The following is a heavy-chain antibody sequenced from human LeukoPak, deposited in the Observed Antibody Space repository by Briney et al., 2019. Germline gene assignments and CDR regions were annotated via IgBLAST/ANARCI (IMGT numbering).Heavy chain of an antibody. V-gene: IGHV1-18*01. CDR1: GYTFTSYG. CDR3: ARGGDIVVVVAADNWFDP. Sequence: GASVKVPCKASGYTFTSYGISWVRQAPGQGLEWMGWISAYNGNTNYAQKLQGRVTMTTDTSTSTAYMELRSLRSDGTAVYYCARGGDIVVVVAADNWFDPWGQGTLVTVSS. D-gene: IGHD2-15*01. J-gene: IGHJ5*02. CDR2: ISAYNGNT.